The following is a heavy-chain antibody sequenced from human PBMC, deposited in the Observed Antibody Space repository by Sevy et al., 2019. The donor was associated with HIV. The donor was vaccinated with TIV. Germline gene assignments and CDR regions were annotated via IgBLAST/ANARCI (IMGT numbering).Heavy chain of an antibody. CDR3: EGHGTTATTMDYFDN. V-gene: IGHV5-51*01. J-gene: IGHJ4*02. Sequence: GGSLKISCKGSGYNFTAYWIAWVRQIPGKGLEWMGIISPGYSETRYSPPFQGQVTISADKSISTAYLQWSSLKAEDTVMYYCEGHGTTATTMDYFDNWGQGALVTVSS. D-gene: IGHD1-1*01. CDR2: ISPGYSET. CDR1: GYNFTAYW.